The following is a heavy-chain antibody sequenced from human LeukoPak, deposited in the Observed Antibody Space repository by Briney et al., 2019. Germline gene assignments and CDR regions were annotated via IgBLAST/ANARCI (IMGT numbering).Heavy chain of an antibody. V-gene: IGHV3-74*01. Sequence: PGGSLRLSCAASGFTFSTYWMHWVRQAPGKGLVWVSGTNSNGRSTSYADSVKGRFTMSRDNAKSTLYLQMDSLRAEDTAVYYCAKVGSGSYYYGSGSSHHFDYWGQGTLVTVSS. CDR3: AKVGSGSYYYGSGSSHHFDY. J-gene: IGHJ4*02. D-gene: IGHD3-10*01. CDR1: GFTFSTYW. CDR2: TNSNGRST.